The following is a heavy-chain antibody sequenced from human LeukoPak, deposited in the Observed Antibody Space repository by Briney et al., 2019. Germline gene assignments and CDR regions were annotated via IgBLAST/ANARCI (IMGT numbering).Heavy chain of an antibody. D-gene: IGHD3-22*01. CDR1: GGTFSNYN. CDR2: IIPILGIA. CDR3: ARDPRYYYDSSGLD. J-gene: IGHJ1*01. V-gene: IGHV1-69*04. Sequence: SVKVSCKASGGTFSNYNISWVRQAPGQGLEWMGRIIPILGIANYAQKFQGRVTITADKSTSTAYMELSSLRSEDTAVYYCARDPRYYYDSSGLDWGQGTLVTVSS.